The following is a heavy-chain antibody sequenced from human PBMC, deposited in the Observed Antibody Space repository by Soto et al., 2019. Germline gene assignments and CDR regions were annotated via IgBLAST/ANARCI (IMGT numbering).Heavy chain of an antibody. CDR2: INHSGST. D-gene: IGHD2-2*02. J-gene: IGHJ4*02. V-gene: IGHV4-34*01. Sequence: PSETLSLTCAVYGGSFSGYYWSWIRQPPGKGLEWIGEINHSGSTNYNPSLKSRVTISVDTSKNQFSLKLSSVTAADTAVYYCARLLYSRYTQSFDYWGQGTLVTVSS. CDR3: ARLLYSRYTQSFDY. CDR1: GGSFSGYY.